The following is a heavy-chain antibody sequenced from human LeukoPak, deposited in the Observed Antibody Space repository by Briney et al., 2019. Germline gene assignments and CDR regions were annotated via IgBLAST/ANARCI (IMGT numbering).Heavy chain of an antibody. V-gene: IGHV1-69*05. Sequence: GASVKVSCKASGGTFSSYAISWVRQAPGQGLEWMGRIIPIFGTANYAQKFQGRVTITTDESTSTAYMELSSLRSENTAVYYCARMLVAGTGTYFDYWGQGTLVTVSS. J-gene: IGHJ4*02. CDR2: IIPIFGTA. CDR1: GGTFSSYA. D-gene: IGHD6-19*01. CDR3: ARMLVAGTGTYFDY.